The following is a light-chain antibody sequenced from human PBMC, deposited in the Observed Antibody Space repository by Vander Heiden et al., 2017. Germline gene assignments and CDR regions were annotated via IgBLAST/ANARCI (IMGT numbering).Light chain of an antibody. CDR1: RSDIGNYHL. V-gene: IGLV2-23*02. CDR3: CSYATGSTLV. Sequence: QSALTQPASVSGSPGQSITISCTGTRSDIGNYHLVSWYQQHPGKAAKLMIHEVSKRPSGVSNRFSGSKSGSTASLTISGLQAEDEADYYCCSYATGSTLVFGTGTKV. J-gene: IGLJ1*01. CDR2: EVS.